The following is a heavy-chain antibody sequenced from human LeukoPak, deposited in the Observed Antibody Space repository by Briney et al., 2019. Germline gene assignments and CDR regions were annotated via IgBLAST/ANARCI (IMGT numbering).Heavy chain of an antibody. J-gene: IGHJ4*02. V-gene: IGHV3-9*01. CDR3: AKPTDYYDSSGYYYDYFDY. D-gene: IGHD3-22*01. CDR2: ISWNSGSI. Sequence: GGSLRLSCAASGFTFDDYAMHWVRQAPGKGLEWVSGISWNSGSIGYADSVKGRFTISRDNAKNSLYLQMNSLRAEDTALYYCAKPTDYYDSSGYYYDYFDYWGQGTLVTVSS. CDR1: GFTFDDYA.